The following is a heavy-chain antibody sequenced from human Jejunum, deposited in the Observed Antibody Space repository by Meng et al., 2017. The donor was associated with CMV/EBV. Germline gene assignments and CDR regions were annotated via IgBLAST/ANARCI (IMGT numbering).Heavy chain of an antibody. CDR2: INHSGST. V-gene: IGHV4-34*01. Sequence: GYYGSWIRQPPGKGLEWIGEINHSGSTNYNPSLKSRVTISVDTSKNQFSLKLSSVTAADTAVYYCARGPPSRLRFLEWSLYYFDYWGQGTLVTVSS. CDR1: GYY. D-gene: IGHD3-3*01. J-gene: IGHJ4*02. CDR3: ARGPPSRLRFLEWSLYYFDY.